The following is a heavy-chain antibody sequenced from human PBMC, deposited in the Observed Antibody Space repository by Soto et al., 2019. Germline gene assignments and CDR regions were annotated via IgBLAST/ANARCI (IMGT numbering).Heavy chain of an antibody. CDR3: ARNIRLPSSGGRFPLFDCYGMDG. J-gene: IGHJ6*02. D-gene: IGHD1-26*01. CDR2: IRYDGSNK. Sequence: QVQLVESGGGVVQPGRSLRLSCAASGFTFSIYDIHWVRQAPGRGLEWVAVIRYDGSNKSYADSVKGRFTISRDNSKKTLYLQTDSLRGEDTAVYYCARNIRLPSSGGRFPLFDCYGMDGRGQGTKLTVS. CDR1: GFTFSIYD. V-gene: IGHV3-33*01.